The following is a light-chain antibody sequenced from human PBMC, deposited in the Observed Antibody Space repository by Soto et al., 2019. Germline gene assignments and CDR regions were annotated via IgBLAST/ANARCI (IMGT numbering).Light chain of an antibody. V-gene: IGKV1-5*03. CDR3: QQYNSYSQT. CDR1: QSIGNW. Sequence: IRMTHSPSTQSASVGDRVTITCRASQSIGNWLAWYQQKPGRAPKFLIYEASSLESGVPSRFSGRGSGTEFTLTINSLQPEDFATYYCQQYNSYSQTFGQGTKVDIK. CDR2: EAS. J-gene: IGKJ1*01.